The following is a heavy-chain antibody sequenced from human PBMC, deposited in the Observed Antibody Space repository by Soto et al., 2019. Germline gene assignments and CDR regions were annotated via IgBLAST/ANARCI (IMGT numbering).Heavy chain of an antibody. V-gene: IGHV3-48*02. CDR1: GFTFSSYS. D-gene: IGHD2-2*01. Sequence: EVQLLESGGGLVQPGGSLRLSCAASGFTFSSYSMNWVRQAPGKGLEWVSYISSSSSTIYYADSVKGRFTISRDNAKNSLYVQMNRLRDEDTAVYYCARDFGDIVVVPASDSEGYYYYYGMDVWGQWTTVTVSS. CDR3: ARDFGDIVVVPASDSEGYYYYYGMDV. J-gene: IGHJ6*02. CDR2: ISSSSSTI.